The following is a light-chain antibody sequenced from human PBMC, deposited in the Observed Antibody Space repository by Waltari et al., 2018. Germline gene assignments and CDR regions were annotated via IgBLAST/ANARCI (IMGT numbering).Light chain of an antibody. CDR1: RSDVGGYNF. CDR2: EVS. J-gene: IGLJ1*01. Sequence: QSALTQPASVSGSPGQSITISCTGTRSDVGGYNFCSWYQQHPGKAPKLMIYEVSNRPSGVSNRFSASKSGNTASLTISGLQAEDEADYYCSSYTSTNFYVFGTVTKVTVL. V-gene: IGLV2-14*01. CDR3: SSYTSTNFYV.